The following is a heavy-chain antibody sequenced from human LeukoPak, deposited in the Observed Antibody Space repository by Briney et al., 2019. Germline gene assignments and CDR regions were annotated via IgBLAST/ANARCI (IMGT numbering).Heavy chain of an antibody. J-gene: IGHJ4*02. V-gene: IGHV3-23*01. Sequence: GGSLRLYCAASGFTFSSYAMSWVRQAPGKGLEWVSGVSGSGDSTYYADSVKGRSTISRDNSKNTLYLQMNSLRPEDTAVYYCAKHYYGSGSQKYYFDYWGQGTLVTVSS. D-gene: IGHD3-10*01. CDR2: VSGSGDST. CDR3: AKHYYGSGSQKYYFDY. CDR1: GFTFSSYA.